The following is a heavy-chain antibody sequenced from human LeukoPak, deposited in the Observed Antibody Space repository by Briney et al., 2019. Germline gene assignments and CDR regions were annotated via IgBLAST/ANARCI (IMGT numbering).Heavy chain of an antibody. CDR1: GGSISSYY. CDR2: IYTSGST. V-gene: IGHV4-4*07. CDR3: AMRSGDVIRNAFNV. J-gene: IGHJ3*01. D-gene: IGHD3-10*01. Sequence: ASETLSLTCTVSGGSISSYYWSWIRQPAGKGLEWIGRIYTSGSTNYNPSLKSRVTMSVDTSKNQFSLRLSSVTAADTAVYYCAMRSGDVIRNAFNVWGQGTMVTVSS.